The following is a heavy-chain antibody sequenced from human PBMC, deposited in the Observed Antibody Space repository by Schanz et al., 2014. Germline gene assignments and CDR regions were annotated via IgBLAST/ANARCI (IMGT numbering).Heavy chain of an antibody. Sequence: QVQLQESGPGLVKPSETLSLNCRISGSINSYYWSWIRQPPGKGLEWIGYISYSESTNYNPPLRSRVPISLARARNQFSLNLRTVTAADTAIYYCARRIAARSGVGYDYHYGMDVWGQGTTVIVSS. V-gene: IGHV4-59*01. CDR1: GSINSYY. CDR2: ISYSEST. J-gene: IGHJ6*02. D-gene: IGHD6-6*01. CDR3: ARRIAARSGVGYDYHYGMDV.